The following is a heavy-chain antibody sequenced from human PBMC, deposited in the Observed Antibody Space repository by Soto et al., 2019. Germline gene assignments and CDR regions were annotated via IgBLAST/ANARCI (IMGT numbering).Heavy chain of an antibody. CDR3: AKNNHYCISTNCFVFDY. CDR1: GFTFSGYW. V-gene: IGHV3-7*01. D-gene: IGHD2-2*01. J-gene: IGHJ4*02. CDR2: IKQDGSEK. Sequence: EVQLVESGGGLVQPGGSLRLSCAASGFTFSGYWMSWVRQAPGKGLEWVANIKQDGSEKYYVDSVKGRFTISRDNAKNSLYMLMNSLRAEDTAVYYCAKNNHYCISTNCFVFDYWGQGPLVTVSS.